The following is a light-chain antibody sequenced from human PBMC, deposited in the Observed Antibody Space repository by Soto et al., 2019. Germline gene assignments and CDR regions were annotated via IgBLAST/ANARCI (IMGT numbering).Light chain of an antibody. CDR1: QAISNY. CDR2: SAS. J-gene: IGKJ4*01. Sequence: DIQMTQSPSSLPASIGDRFTITCRASQAISNYLNWYKQKPGKAPELLIFSASSLHSGVPSRFSGSGSGTHFTLTITSLQPDDFAVYFCQQSFGSPLTFGGGTKVEI. V-gene: IGKV1-39*01. CDR3: QQSFGSPLT.